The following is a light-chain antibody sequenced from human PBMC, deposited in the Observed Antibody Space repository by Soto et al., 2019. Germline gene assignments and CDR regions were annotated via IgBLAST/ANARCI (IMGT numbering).Light chain of an antibody. Sequence: IVMTQSPGTLSGSPGGRATLSCRASQSVSSNLAWYQQKPGQAPRLLIYGASTRATGIPARFSGSGSETEFTLTISSLQSEDFAVYYCQQFYNWPRTFGQGTKVDIK. V-gene: IGKV3-15*01. J-gene: IGKJ1*01. CDR2: GAS. CDR3: QQFYNWPRT. CDR1: QSVSSN.